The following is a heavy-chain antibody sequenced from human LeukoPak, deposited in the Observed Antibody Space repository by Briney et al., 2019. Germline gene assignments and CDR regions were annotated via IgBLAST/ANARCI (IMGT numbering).Heavy chain of an antibody. D-gene: IGHD2-2*01. CDR1: GGSFSGYY. CDR3: ARGRIVVVPAAISGGYYYYGMDV. V-gene: IGHV4-34*01. Sequence: SETLSLTCAVYGGSFSGYYWSWIRQPPGKGLEWIGEINHSGSTNYNPSLKSRVTISVDTSKNQFSLKLSSVTAADTAVYYCARGRIVVVPAAISGGYYYYGMDVWGQGTTVTVSS. J-gene: IGHJ6*02. CDR2: INHSGST.